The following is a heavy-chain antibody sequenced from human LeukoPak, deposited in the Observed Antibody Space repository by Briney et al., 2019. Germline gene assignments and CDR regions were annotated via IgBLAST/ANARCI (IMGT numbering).Heavy chain of an antibody. V-gene: IGHV1-69*13. D-gene: IGHD3-22*01. J-gene: IGHJ4*02. CDR2: TTPIFGTA. CDR3: AREWGLESSGYYYAY. CDR1: GGTFSRLT. Sequence: GASVQVSCKASGGTFSRLTISWVRQAPGQGFEWMGGTTPIFGTANFAQKFQGRVSITADESTSTAFMELSSLRSEDTAAYYCAREWGLESSGYYYAYWGQGTLVAVSS.